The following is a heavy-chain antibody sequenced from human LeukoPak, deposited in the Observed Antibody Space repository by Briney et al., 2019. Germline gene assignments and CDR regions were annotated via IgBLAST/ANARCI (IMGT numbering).Heavy chain of an antibody. Sequence: KASETLSLTCTVSGGSIGSYYWSWIRQHPGKGLEWIGYIYYSGSTYYNPSLKSRVTISVDTSKNQFSLKLSSVTAADTAVYYCARVSSSDPGQGGYYYYGMDVWGQGTTVTVSS. D-gene: IGHD2-15*01. CDR1: GGSIGSYY. CDR3: ARVSSSDPGQGGYYYYGMDV. V-gene: IGHV4-31*03. J-gene: IGHJ6*02. CDR2: IYYSGST.